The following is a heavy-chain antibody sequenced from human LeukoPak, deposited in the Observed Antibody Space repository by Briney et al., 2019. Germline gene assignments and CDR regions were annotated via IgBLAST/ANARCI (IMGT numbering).Heavy chain of an antibody. D-gene: IGHD2-2*01. Sequence: GGSLRLSCAASGFTFSNYAMTWVRQAPGKGLEWVSAISGSGGSTYYVDSVKGRFTISRDNSKNTLYLQMNSLRAEHTAVYYCAKDYCRGTSCYLNWFDPWGQGTLVTVSS. CDR3: AKDYCRGTSCYLNWFDP. CDR1: GFTFSNYA. CDR2: ISGSGGST. V-gene: IGHV3-23*01. J-gene: IGHJ5*02.